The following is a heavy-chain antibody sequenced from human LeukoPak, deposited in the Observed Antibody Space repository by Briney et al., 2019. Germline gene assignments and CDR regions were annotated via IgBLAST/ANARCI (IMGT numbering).Heavy chain of an antibody. D-gene: IGHD6-6*01. CDR3: ARGAGEYSSSSADYYYYMDV. CDR1: GGTFSSYV. Sequence: ASVKVSCKASGGTFSSYVISWVRQAPGQGLEWMGGIIPIFGTANYAQRFQGRVTITTDESTSTAYMELSSLRSEDTAVYYCARGAGEYSSSSADYYYYMDVWGKGTTVTVSS. J-gene: IGHJ6*03. CDR2: IIPIFGTA. V-gene: IGHV1-69*05.